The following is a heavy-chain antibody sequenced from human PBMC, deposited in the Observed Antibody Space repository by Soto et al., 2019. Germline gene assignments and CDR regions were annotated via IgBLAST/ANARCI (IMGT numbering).Heavy chain of an antibody. CDR3: VRDSPIGSTFSGYDGIDY. D-gene: IGHD5-12*01. J-gene: IGHJ4*02. CDR1: GGTFSNDI. V-gene: IGHV1-69*08. Sequence: QVQLVQSGAEVKKPGSSVKVSCKTSGGTFSNDIITWVRQAPGQGLEWMGRIIPLLATTNYAQKFHGRVTMTADKSTGTAYMELNSLRSEDTAVYYCVRDSPIGSTFSGYDGIDYWGQGTLVTVSS. CDR2: IIPLLATT.